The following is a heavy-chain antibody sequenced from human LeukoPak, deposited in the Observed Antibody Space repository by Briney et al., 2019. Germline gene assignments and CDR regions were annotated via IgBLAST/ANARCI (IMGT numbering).Heavy chain of an antibody. CDR1: GGSFSGYY. J-gene: IGHJ4*02. D-gene: IGHD6-13*01. Sequence: SETLSLTCAVYGGSFSGYYWSWLRQPPGKGLEWIGYIYNSGSTSYNPSLKSRVTISLDTSQNQFSLKLSSLTAADTAVYYCARGVVAAAGRTFDFWGQGTLVTVSS. CDR2: IYNSGST. V-gene: IGHV4-59*01. CDR3: ARGVVAAAGRTFDF.